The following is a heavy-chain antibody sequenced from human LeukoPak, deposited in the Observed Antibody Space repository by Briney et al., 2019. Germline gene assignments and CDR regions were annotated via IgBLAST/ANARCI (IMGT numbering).Heavy chain of an antibody. Sequence: ASVKVSRKASGYTFTGYYMHWVRQAPGHGLEWMGCVNPNSGGTNYAQKFQGSVTMTRDTSISTVYMELSRLRSDDTAVYYCARASGSYWWFDSWGQGTLVTVSS. CDR2: VNPNSGGT. V-gene: IGHV1-2*02. J-gene: IGHJ5*01. D-gene: IGHD1-26*01. CDR1: GYTFTGYY. CDR3: ARASGSYWWFDS.